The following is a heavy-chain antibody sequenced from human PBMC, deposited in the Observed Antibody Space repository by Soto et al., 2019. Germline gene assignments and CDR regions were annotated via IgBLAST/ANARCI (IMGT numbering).Heavy chain of an antibody. D-gene: IGHD2-21*02. V-gene: IGHV3-43*01. CDR2: ISWDGGST. J-gene: IGHJ4*02. CDR3: AKNQICTPPYCGGDEYYFDY. Sequence: GGSLRLSCAASGFTFDDYTMHWVRQAPGKGLEWVSLISWDGGSTYYADSVKGRFTISRDNSKNSLYLQMNSLRTEDTALYYCAKNQICTPPYCGGDEYYFDYWGQGTLVTVSS. CDR1: GFTFDDYT.